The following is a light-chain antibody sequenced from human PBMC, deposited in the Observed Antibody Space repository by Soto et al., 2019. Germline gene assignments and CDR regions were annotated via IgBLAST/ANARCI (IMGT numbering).Light chain of an antibody. J-gene: IGLJ1*01. Sequence: QSALTQPRSVSGSPGQSVTISCTGTGSDVGGYNYVSWYQQYPDTAPKVMIYDVTKRPAGVPDRFSGSKSGNTASLTISGLPEDDADYYYRCSYGGSYPYVFGTGTKLTVL. CDR1: GSDVGGYNY. V-gene: IGLV2-11*01. CDR2: DVT. CDR3: CSYGGSYPYV.